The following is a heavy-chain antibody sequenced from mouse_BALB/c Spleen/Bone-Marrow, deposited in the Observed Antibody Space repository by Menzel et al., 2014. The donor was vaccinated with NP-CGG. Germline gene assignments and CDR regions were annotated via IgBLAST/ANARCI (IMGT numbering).Heavy chain of an antibody. CDR2: IRNKANGYTT. J-gene: IGHJ2*01. D-gene: IGHD6-1*01. CDR1: GFTSTNYF. CDR3: ARDYNGYFDF. Sequence: EVQLVESGGGLVQPGGSLRLSCTTSGFTSTNYFMTWVRQPPGKALEWLGFIRNKANGYTTEYNPSVKGRFTISRDNSQGIFYLQMNTLRAEDSAIYYCARDYNGYFDFWGQGTTLTVSS. V-gene: IGHV7-3*02.